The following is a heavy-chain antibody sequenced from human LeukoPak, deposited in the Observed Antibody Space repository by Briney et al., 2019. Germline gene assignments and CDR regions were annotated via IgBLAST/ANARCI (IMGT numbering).Heavy chain of an antibody. CDR1: GFTVNSNY. CDR3: ARPSLTLTADPYYYYGMDV. D-gene: IGHD2-2*01. V-gene: IGHV3-66*04. Sequence: PGGSLRLSCAASGFTVNSNYMSWVRQAPGKGLEWVSVIYSGGSTYYADSVKGRFTISRDNSKNTLYLQMNSLRAEDTAVYYCARPSLTLTADPYYYYGMDVWGQGTTVTVSS. CDR2: IYSGGST. J-gene: IGHJ6*02.